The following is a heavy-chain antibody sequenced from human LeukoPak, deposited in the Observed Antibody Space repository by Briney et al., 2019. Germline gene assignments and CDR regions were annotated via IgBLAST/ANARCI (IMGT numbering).Heavy chain of an antibody. CDR2: INPSGGST. V-gene: IGHV1-46*01. Sequence: ASVKVSRKASGYTFTSYYMHWVRQAPGQGLEWMGIINPSGGSTSYAQKFQGRVTMTRDTSTSTVYMELSSLRSEDTAVYYCAYSGSPIYLDYWGQGTLVTVSS. CDR1: GYTFTSYY. J-gene: IGHJ4*02. D-gene: IGHD1-26*01. CDR3: AYSGSPIYLDY.